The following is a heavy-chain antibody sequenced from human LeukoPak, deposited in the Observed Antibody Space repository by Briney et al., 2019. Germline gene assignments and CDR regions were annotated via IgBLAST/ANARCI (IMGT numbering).Heavy chain of an antibody. D-gene: IGHD4-23*01. J-gene: IGHJ4*02. CDR2: IYPGDSNT. CDR1: GYSFTNNW. CDR3: ARHIIVDYGGNSGYDY. Sequence: GESLKISCKSSGYSFTNNWIGWVRQMPGKGLEWMGIIYPGDSNTKYSPPFQGQVTISVDKSITTAYLQWSSLKASDTAMYYCARHIIVDYGGNSGYDYWGQGTLVTVSS. V-gene: IGHV5-51*01.